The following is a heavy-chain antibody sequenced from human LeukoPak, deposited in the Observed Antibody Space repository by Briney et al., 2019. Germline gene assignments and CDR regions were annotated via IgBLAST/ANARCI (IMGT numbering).Heavy chain of an antibody. CDR3: ARHTSLSGQRGFDS. CDR2: AFHSGTS. CDR1: GSSISTNW. J-gene: IGHJ4*02. Sequence: SGTLSLTCAVSGSSISTNWWSWVRQSPGEGLEWIGEAFHSGTSNYKPSLKSRVTISLDKSKNQFSLSLSSVTAADTAVYYCARHTSLSGQRGFDSWGQGILVTVSS. V-gene: IGHV4-4*02. D-gene: IGHD1-1*01.